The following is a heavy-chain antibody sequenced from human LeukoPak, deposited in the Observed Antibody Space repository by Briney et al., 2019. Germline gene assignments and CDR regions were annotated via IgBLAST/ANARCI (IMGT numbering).Heavy chain of an antibody. Sequence: GRSLRLSCAASGFTFSSYGMHWVRRAPGKGLEWVAVISYDGSNKYYADSVKGRFTISRDNSKNTLYLQMNSLRAEDTAVYYCATYYYGSGSYYIHYYGMDVWGKGTTVTVSS. CDR3: ATYYYGSGSYYIHYYGMDV. D-gene: IGHD3-10*01. J-gene: IGHJ6*04. CDR2: ISYDGSNK. V-gene: IGHV3-30*03. CDR1: GFTFSSYG.